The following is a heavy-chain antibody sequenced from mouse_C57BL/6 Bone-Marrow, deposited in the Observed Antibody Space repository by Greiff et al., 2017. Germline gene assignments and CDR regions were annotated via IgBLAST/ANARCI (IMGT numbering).Heavy chain of an antibody. J-gene: IGHJ1*03. CDR1: GFTFSDYG. Sequence: EVHLVESGGGLVQPGGSLKLSCAASGFTFSDYGMAWVRQAPRKGPEWVAFISNLAYSIYYADTVTGRFTISRENAKNTLYLEMSSLRSEDTAMYYCARQGWLPRHYWYFDVWGTGTTVTVSS. CDR3: ARQGWLPRHYWYFDV. D-gene: IGHD2-3*01. CDR2: ISNLAYSI. V-gene: IGHV5-15*01.